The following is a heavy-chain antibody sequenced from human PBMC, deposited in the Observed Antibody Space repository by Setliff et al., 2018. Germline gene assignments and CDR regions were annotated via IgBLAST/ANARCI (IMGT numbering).Heavy chain of an antibody. Sequence: PGGSLRLSCAASGFSFSSFWMNWVRQAPGKGLEWVANIKQDGSDKYYVDSVKGRFTVSRDNANKSLFLQMNSLRAEDTAVYYCASYCSSTSCPFDYWGQGTLVTVSS. CDR3: ASYCSSTSCPFDY. CDR2: IKQDGSDK. D-gene: IGHD2-2*01. J-gene: IGHJ4*02. V-gene: IGHV3-7*01. CDR1: GFSFSSFW.